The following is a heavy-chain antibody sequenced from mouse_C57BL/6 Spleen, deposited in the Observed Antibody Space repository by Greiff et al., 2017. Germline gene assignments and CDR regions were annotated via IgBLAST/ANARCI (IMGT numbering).Heavy chain of an antibody. CDR1: GYTFTSYW. Sequence: VQLQQPGAELVRPGSSVKLSCKASGYTFTSYWMDWVKQRPGQGLEWIGNIYPSDSETHYNQKFKDKAILTVDKSSSTAYMQLSSLTSEDSAVYYCATYSYFDYWGQGTTLTVSS. V-gene: IGHV1-61*01. D-gene: IGHD2-10*01. J-gene: IGHJ2*01. CDR3: ATYSYFDY. CDR2: IYPSDSET.